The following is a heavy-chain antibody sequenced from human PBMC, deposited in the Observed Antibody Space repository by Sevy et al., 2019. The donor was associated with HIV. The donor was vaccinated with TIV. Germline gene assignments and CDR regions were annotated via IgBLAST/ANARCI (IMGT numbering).Heavy chain of an antibody. J-gene: IGHJ5*02. CDR3: ARDGGGGYCSGGSCLYWFDP. V-gene: IGHV3-30-3*01. CDR2: ISYDGSNK. Sequence: GGSLRLSCAASGFTSSSYAMHWVRQAPGKGLEWVAVISYDGSNKYYADSVKGRFTISRDNSKNTLYLQMNSLRAEDTAVYYCARDGGGGYCSGGSCLYWFDPWGQGTLVTVSS. CDR1: GFTSSSYA. D-gene: IGHD2-15*01.